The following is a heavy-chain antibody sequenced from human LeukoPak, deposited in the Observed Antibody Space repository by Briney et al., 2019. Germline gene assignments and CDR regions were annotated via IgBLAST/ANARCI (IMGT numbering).Heavy chain of an antibody. CDR3: ARGRDYYDSSGYTSHDAFDI. D-gene: IGHD3-22*01. V-gene: IGHV3-53*05. Sequence: GGSLRLSCAASGFIVSSNYMNWVRQAPGKGLEWVSVIYSGGSTYYADSVKGRFTISRDNSKSTLYLQMNSLRAEDTAVYYCARGRDYYDSSGYTSHDAFDIWGQGTMVTVSS. CDR1: GFIVSSNY. CDR2: IYSGGST. J-gene: IGHJ3*02.